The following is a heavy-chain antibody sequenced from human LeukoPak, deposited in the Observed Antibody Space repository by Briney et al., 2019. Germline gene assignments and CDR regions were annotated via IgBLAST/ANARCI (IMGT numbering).Heavy chain of an antibody. Sequence: GGSLRLSCAASGFTVSNNHISWVRQAPGKGLEWVSFIYSGGSTYHADFVKGRLTISRDNSKNTVYLQMNSLGAEDTAVYHCARVRSSGGACYFDYWGQGTLVTVSS. CDR3: ARVRSSGGACYFDY. V-gene: IGHV3-53*01. CDR1: GFTVSNNH. CDR2: IYSGGST. D-gene: IGHD2-21*02. J-gene: IGHJ4*02.